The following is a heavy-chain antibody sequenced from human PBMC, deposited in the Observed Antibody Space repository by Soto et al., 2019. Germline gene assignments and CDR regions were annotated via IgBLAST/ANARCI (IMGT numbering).Heavy chain of an antibody. Sequence: EVQLVESGGGLVQPGGSLRLSCAASGFTFSSYWISWVRQAPGKGPVWVSRISSDGTRISYGDSVKGRFTISRDNAKHALYLQMNRLRAEDTVVYYCARAGRGVGGDACYSPVHYWGQGTLVTLSS. D-gene: IGHD2-15*01. CDR3: ARAGRGVGGDACYSPVHY. V-gene: IGHV3-74*01. CDR1: GFTFSSYW. J-gene: IGHJ4*02. CDR2: ISSDGTRI.